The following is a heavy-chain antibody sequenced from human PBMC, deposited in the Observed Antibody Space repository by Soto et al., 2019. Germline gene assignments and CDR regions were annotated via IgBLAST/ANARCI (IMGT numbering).Heavy chain of an antibody. Sequence: GGSLRLSCAASGVTFISYGMHWVRQAPGKGLEWVAIISYDGSNTYYADSVKGRFTISRDNSKNTLYLQMNSLRAEDTSVYYCAKEGGLSGSYYISSSYYFDYWGQGTLVTVSS. J-gene: IGHJ4*02. CDR2: ISYDGSNT. CDR1: GVTFISYG. D-gene: IGHD1-26*01. CDR3: AKEGGLSGSYYISSSYYFDY. V-gene: IGHV3-30*18.